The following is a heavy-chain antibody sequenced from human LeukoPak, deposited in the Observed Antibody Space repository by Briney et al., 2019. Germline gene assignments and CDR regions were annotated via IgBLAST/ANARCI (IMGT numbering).Heavy chain of an antibody. Sequence: GGSLRLSCAASGFTFSSYGMHWVRQAPGKGLEWVAVISYDGSNKYYADSVKGRFTISRDNSKNTLYLQMNSLRAEDTAVYYCAKGDYGDARFDYWGQGTLVTVSS. CDR2: ISYDGSNK. D-gene: IGHD4-17*01. V-gene: IGHV3-30*18. CDR3: AKGDYGDARFDY. J-gene: IGHJ4*02. CDR1: GFTFSSYG.